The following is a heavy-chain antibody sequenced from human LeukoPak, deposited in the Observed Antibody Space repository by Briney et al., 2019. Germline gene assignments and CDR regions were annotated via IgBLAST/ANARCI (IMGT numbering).Heavy chain of an antibody. J-gene: IGHJ3*02. D-gene: IGHD5-12*01. CDR1: GGSFSGYY. CDR2: INHSGST. CDR3: ARGGGYSGYVAFDI. Sequence: SETLSLTCAVYGGSFSGYYWSWIRQPPGKGLEWIGEINHSGSTNYNPSLKSRVTISADTSKNQFSLKLSSVTAADTAVYYCARGGGYSGYVAFDIWGQGTMVTVSS. V-gene: IGHV4-34*01.